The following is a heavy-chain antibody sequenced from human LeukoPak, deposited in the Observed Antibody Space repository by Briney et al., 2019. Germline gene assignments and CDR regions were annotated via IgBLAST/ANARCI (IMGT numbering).Heavy chain of an antibody. J-gene: IGHJ4*02. V-gene: IGHV4-31*03. CDR3: AAADWESFYFDS. CDR2: TSYSEGT. Sequence: PSETLSLTCTVSGGSVSRGGYYWNWIRQHPGKGLEWIGFTSYSEGTYYNPSLMSRITISVDRSQNQFSLKMRDVIAADTAVYFCAAADWESFYFDSWGQGALVAVSS. CDR1: GGSVSRGGYY. D-gene: IGHD1-26*01.